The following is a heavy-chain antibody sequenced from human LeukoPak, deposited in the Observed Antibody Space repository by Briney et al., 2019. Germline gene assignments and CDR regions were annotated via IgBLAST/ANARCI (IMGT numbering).Heavy chain of an antibody. Sequence: AGGSLRLSCAASGFTFSSYSMNWVRQAPGKGLEWVSSISSSSSYIYYADSVKGRFTISRDNAKNSLYLQMNSLRAEDTAVYYCAGDLSYYDSSGYPYWGQGTLVTVSS. CDR3: AGDLSYYDSSGYPY. J-gene: IGHJ4*02. V-gene: IGHV3-21*01. D-gene: IGHD3-22*01. CDR2: ISSSSSYI. CDR1: GFTFSSYS.